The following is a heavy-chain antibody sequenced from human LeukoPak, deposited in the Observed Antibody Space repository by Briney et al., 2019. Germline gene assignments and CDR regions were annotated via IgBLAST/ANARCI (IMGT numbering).Heavy chain of an antibody. D-gene: IGHD6-19*01. CDR2: INHSGST. Sequence: SETLSLTCAVYGGSFSGYYWSSIRQPPGKGLEWIGEINHSGSTNYNPSLKSRVTISVDTSKNQFSLKLSSVTAADTAVYYCARGRRVRSSGWESANWYFDLWGRGTLVTVSS. J-gene: IGHJ2*01. CDR3: ARGRRVRSSGWESANWYFDL. CDR1: GGSFSGYY. V-gene: IGHV4-34*01.